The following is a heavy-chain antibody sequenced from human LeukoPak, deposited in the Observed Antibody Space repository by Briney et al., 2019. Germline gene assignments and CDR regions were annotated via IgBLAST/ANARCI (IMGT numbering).Heavy chain of an antibody. Sequence: GGSLRLSCAASGFTFSSYSMNWVRQAPGKGLEWVSSISSSSSYIYYADSVKGRFTISSDNAKNSPYLQMNSLRAEDTAVYYCARDHYDILTGYYNFDYWGQGTLVTVSS. V-gene: IGHV3-21*01. J-gene: IGHJ4*02. CDR3: ARDHYDILTGYYNFDY. CDR2: ISSSSSYI. D-gene: IGHD3-9*01. CDR1: GFTFSSYS.